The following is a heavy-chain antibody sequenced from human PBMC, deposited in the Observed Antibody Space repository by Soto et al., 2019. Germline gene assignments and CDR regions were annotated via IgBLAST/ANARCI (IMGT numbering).Heavy chain of an antibody. V-gene: IGHV3-23*01. CDR3: AITSSWYPDDAFDI. Sequence: GXSLRLSCAASGFTFSSYALSWFRQAPGKGLEWVSAISGSGGSTYYADSVKGRFTISRDNSKNTLYLQMNSLRAEDTAVYYCAITSSWYPDDAFDIWGQGTMVTVSS. D-gene: IGHD6-13*01. CDR1: GFTFSSYA. J-gene: IGHJ3*02. CDR2: ISGSGGST.